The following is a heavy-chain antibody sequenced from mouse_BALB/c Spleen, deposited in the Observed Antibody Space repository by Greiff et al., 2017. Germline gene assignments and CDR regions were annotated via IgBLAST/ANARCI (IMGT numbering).Heavy chain of an antibody. V-gene: IGHV5-17*02. Sequence: EVQLVESGGGLVQPGGSLKLSCAASGFTFSSFGMHWVRQAPEKGLEWVAYISSGSSTIYYADTVKGRFTISRDNPKNTLFLQMTSLRSEDTAMYYCANKVRDYYAMDYWGQGTSVTVSS. CDR1: GFTFSSFG. CDR3: ANKVRDYYAMDY. CDR2: ISSGSSTI. J-gene: IGHJ4*01.